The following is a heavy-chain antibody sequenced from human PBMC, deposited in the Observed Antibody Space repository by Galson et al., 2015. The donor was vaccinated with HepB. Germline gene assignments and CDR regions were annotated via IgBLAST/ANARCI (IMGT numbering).Heavy chain of an antibody. J-gene: IGHJ4*02. CDR2: IIPIFGTA. Sequence: SVTVSCKASGGTFSSYAISWVRQAPGQGLEWMGGIIPIFGTANYAQKFQGRVTITADESTSTAYMELSSLRSEDTAVYYCARDPLGAYDSSGYLLNWGQGTLVTVSS. CDR1: GGTFSSYA. V-gene: IGHV1-69*13. CDR3: ARDPLGAYDSSGYLLN. D-gene: IGHD3-22*01.